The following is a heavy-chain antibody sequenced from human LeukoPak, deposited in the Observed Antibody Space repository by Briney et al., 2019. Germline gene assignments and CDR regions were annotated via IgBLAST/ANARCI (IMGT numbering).Heavy chain of an antibody. CDR3: ARNRIAVAGFDY. CDR1: GYTFTSYY. J-gene: IGHJ4*02. D-gene: IGHD6-19*01. Sequence: ASVKVSCKASGYTFTSYYMHWVRQAPEQGLEWMGIINPSGGSTSYAQKFQGRVTMTRDTSTSTVYMELSSLRSEDTAVYYCARNRIAVAGFDYWGQGTLVTVSS. V-gene: IGHV1-46*01. CDR2: INPSGGST.